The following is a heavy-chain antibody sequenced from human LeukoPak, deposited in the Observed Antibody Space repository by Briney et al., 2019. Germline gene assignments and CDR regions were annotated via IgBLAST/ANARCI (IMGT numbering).Heavy chain of an antibody. V-gene: IGHV1-3*01. D-gene: IGHD3-10*01. Sequence: GASVKVSCKASGYTFTSYAMHWVRQAPRQRLEWMGWINAGNGNTKYSQKFQGRVTITRDTSASTAYMELSSLRSEDTAVYYCARDPYYYGSGSYYFDYWGQGTLVTVSS. CDR2: INAGNGNT. J-gene: IGHJ4*02. CDR1: GYTFTSYA. CDR3: ARDPYYYGSGSYYFDY.